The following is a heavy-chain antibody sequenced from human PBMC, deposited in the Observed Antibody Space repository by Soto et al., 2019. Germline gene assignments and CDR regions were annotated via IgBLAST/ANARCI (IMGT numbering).Heavy chain of an antibody. D-gene: IGHD2-15*01. CDR1: GFTFRNYA. Sequence: QVQLVESGGGVVQPGRSLRLSCAASGFTFRNYAMHWVRQAPGKGLECVAVISYDGSNKFYREYVKGRFTISRDNSKNTLYLQINSLRYEDTAVYYCARGDREDIAVVVGVRPGEYGVDVWGQGTTVTVSS. CDR3: ARGDREDIAVVVGVRPGEYGVDV. J-gene: IGHJ6*02. CDR2: ISYDGSNK. V-gene: IGHV3-30-3*01.